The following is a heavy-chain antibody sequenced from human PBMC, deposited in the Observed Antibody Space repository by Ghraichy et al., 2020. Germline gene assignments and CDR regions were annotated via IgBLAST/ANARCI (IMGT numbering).Heavy chain of an antibody. CDR1: GFTFSSYE. CDR3: ARVQAILGYDGSDY. D-gene: IGHD5-12*01. CDR2: ISSSGSTI. J-gene: IGHJ4*02. V-gene: IGHV3-48*03. Sequence: GGSLRLSCVASGFTFSSYEMNWVRQAPGKGLECVSYISSSGSTIYYADSVKGRFTISRDNAKNSLYLQMNSLRAEDTAVYYCARVQAILGYDGSDYWGQGTLVTVSS.